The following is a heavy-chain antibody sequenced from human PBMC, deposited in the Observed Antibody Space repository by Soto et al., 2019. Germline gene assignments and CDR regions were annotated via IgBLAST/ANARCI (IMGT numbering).Heavy chain of an antibody. V-gene: IGHV4-59*01. CDR3: ARWGGALYDILTGYPGDYWFDP. Sequence: SETLSLTCTVSGGSISSYYWSWIRQPPGKGLEWIGYIYYSGSTNYNPSLKSRVTISVDTSKNQFSLKLSSVTAADTAVYYCARWGGALYDILTGYPGDYWFDPWGQGTLVTVSS. D-gene: IGHD3-9*01. J-gene: IGHJ5*02. CDR1: GGSISSYY. CDR2: IYYSGST.